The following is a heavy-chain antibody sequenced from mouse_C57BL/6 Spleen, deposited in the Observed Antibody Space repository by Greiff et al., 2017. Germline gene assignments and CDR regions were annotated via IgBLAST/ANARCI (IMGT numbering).Heavy chain of an antibody. Sequence: DVKLQESGPGLVKPSQSLSLTCSVTGYSITSGYYWNWIRQFPGNKLEWMGYISYDGSNNYNPSLKNRISITRDTSKNQFFLKLNSVTTEDTATYYCAREAQAPWFAYWGQGTLVTVSA. CDR2: ISYDGSN. CDR3: AREAQAPWFAY. CDR1: GYSITSGYY. D-gene: IGHD3-2*02. V-gene: IGHV3-6*01. J-gene: IGHJ3*01.